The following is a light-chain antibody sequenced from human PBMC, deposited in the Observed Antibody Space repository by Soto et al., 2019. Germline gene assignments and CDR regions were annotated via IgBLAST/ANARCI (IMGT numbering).Light chain of an antibody. V-gene: IGKV1-5*01. J-gene: IGKJ4*01. CDR1: RSVSDG. CDR3: QQDNTLALT. Sequence: DIEMTQSPATLSASVGDRVTMSCGASRSVSDGLAWYQQKPGPAPRLLIYSASSLSTGVPSRFSGSGSGTDFTLTISSLQPEDFATYYCQQDNTLALTFGEGTKVDIK. CDR2: SAS.